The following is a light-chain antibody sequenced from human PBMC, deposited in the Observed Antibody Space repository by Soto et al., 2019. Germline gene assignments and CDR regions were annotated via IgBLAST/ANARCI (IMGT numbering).Light chain of an antibody. CDR1: QGIGGS. CDR3: QQYNDHQFT. V-gene: IGKV1-16*01. CDR2: DAS. Sequence: DIQMTQSPSSLSASIGDRVTITCRASQGIGGSVTWFQQRPGKAHQSRIYDASTLQSGVPSRFRGSGTGTDFPLTISGLHAEEFGNYYCQQYNDHQFTFGPGTKVDIK. J-gene: IGKJ3*01.